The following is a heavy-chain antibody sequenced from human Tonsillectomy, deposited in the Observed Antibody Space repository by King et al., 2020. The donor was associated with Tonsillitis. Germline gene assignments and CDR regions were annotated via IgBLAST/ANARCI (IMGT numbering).Heavy chain of an antibody. J-gene: IGHJ6*03. Sequence: VQLVESGGGLVQPGGSLRLSCAASGFTVSSNYMSWVRQAPGKGLEWVSVIYSGGSTYYADSVKGSFTISRDNSKNTLYLQMNSLRAEDTAVYYCVRVSNSSSWYVIYYYYYYYMDVWGKGTTVTVSS. CDR1: GFTVSSNY. CDR2: IYSGGST. V-gene: IGHV3-66*01. CDR3: VRVSNSSSWYVIYYYYYYYMDV. D-gene: IGHD6-13*01.